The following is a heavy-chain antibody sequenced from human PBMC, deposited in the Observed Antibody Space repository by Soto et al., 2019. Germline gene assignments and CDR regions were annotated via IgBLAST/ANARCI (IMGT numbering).Heavy chain of an antibody. Sequence: GGSLRLSCAASGFTFSSYAMIWVRQAPGKGLEWVSAISGSGGSTYYADSVKGRFTISRDNSKNTLYLQMNSLRAEDTAVYYCAKEGNDVLRYFDWLSHGAFDIWGQGTMVTVSS. D-gene: IGHD3-9*01. CDR3: AKEGNDVLRYFDWLSHGAFDI. CDR1: GFTFSSYA. CDR2: ISGSGGST. V-gene: IGHV3-23*01. J-gene: IGHJ3*02.